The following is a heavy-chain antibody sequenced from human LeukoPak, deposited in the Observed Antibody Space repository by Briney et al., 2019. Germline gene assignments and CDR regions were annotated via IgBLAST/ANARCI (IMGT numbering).Heavy chain of an antibody. CDR3: ARVGVGALFYY. Sequence: GGSLRLSCAASGFTVSSNYMTWVRQAPGKGLEWVSVFYSGGSTYYADTVKGRFTISRDKSKNTLYLQMNSLRAEDTAVYYCARVGVGALFYYWGQGNLVTVSS. CDR1: GFTVSSNY. J-gene: IGHJ4*02. CDR2: FYSGGST. V-gene: IGHV3-66*01. D-gene: IGHD3-3*01.